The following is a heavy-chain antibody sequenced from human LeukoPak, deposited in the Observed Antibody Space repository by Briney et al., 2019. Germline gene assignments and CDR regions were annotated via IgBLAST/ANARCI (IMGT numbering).Heavy chain of an antibody. CDR1: GFTFSNYA. Sequence: PGGSLRLSCAASGFTFSNYAMSWVRQAPGKGLEWVSGSGRSTYYADSVKGRFTISRDNSKNTLYLQMNSLRAEDTAVYYCAKPRARDCSGGSCSHDAFDIWGQGTMVTVSS. CDR2: SGRST. V-gene: IGHV3-23*01. CDR3: AKPRARDCSGGSCSHDAFDI. J-gene: IGHJ3*02. D-gene: IGHD2-15*01.